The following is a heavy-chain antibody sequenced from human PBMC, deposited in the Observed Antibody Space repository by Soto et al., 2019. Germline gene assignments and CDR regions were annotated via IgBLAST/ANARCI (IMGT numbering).Heavy chain of an antibody. D-gene: IGHD3-10*01. CDR1: GFTFSTYA. Sequence: EVQLLESGGGLVQPGGSLRLSCAASGFTFSTYAMSWVSQAPGKGLEWVSGMSGSGGSTYYADSVKGRFTISRDNSKNTLYLQMNSLRAEDTAVYYCMNLYSYGSGSYYIWGQGTLGTVSS. CDR3: MNLYSYGSGSYYI. CDR2: MSGSGGST. V-gene: IGHV3-23*01. J-gene: IGHJ4*02.